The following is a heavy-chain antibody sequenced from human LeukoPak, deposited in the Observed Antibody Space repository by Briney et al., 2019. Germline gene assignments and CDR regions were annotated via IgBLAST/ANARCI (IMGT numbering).Heavy chain of an antibody. V-gene: IGHV3-7*03. CDR1: GFSFSSYW. Sequence: GGSLRLSCAASGFSFSSYWMSWVRQAPGKGLEWVANIKQDGSEKYYVDSVKGRFTISRVNAKNSLYPQMNSPRAEDTAVYYCARLYSSSWYIDFWGQGTLVTVSS. CDR3: ARLYSSSWYIDF. CDR2: IKQDGSEK. J-gene: IGHJ4*02. D-gene: IGHD6-13*01.